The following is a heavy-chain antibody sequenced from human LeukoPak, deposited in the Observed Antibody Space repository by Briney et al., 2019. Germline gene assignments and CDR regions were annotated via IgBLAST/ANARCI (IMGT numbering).Heavy chain of an antibody. Sequence: SETLSLTCTVSGGSTSSFYWSWIRQPPGKGLEWIGYIYYSGSTNYSPSLKSRVTLSVDMSKNQFSLRLNSVTAADTAVYYCARHLGTSFDSWGQGTLVTVSS. CDR2: IYYSGST. CDR1: GGSTSSFY. D-gene: IGHD2-8*01. CDR3: ARHLGTSFDS. J-gene: IGHJ4*02. V-gene: IGHV4-59*08.